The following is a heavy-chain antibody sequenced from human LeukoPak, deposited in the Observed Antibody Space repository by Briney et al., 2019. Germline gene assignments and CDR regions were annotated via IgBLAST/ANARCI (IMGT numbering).Heavy chain of an antibody. D-gene: IGHD3-10*01. CDR1: GFTFSNYG. J-gene: IGHJ5*02. CDR3: AKGLFRASKGWFDP. Sequence: PGRTLRLSCAASGFTFSNYGMHWVRQAPGKGLEWVALIWYDGSNKYYADSVKGRFTISRDNSESTLYLQMNSLRAEDTAVYYCAKGLFRASKGWFDPWGQGTLVIVSS. V-gene: IGHV3-30*18. CDR2: IWYDGSNK.